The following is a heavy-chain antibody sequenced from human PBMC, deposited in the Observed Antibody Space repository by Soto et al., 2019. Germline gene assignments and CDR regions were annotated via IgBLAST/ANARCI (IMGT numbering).Heavy chain of an antibody. CDR3: ARDYWHLFDF. Sequence: GGSLRLSCAASGFTFSTYWMSWVRQGPGKGLEWVANTNEDGSVGQYADAVEGRFTVSRANGKNSLYLQMNNVRPDDTAVYYCARDYWHLFDFWGQGTLVTVSS. J-gene: IGHJ4*02. V-gene: IGHV3-7*05. CDR1: GFTFSTYW. D-gene: IGHD2-8*02. CDR2: TNEDGSVG.